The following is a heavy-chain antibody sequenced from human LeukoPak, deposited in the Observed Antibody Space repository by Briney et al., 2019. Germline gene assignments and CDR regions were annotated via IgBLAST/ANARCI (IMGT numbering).Heavy chain of an antibody. CDR2: ISGSGNST. Sequence: PGGSLRLSCAASGFTFSSYAMNWVRQAPGKGLEWVSTISGSGNSTYYADSVKGRFTISRDNAKNSLYLQMNSLRAEDTAVYYCARDYYGSGSSDYWGQGTLVTVSS. CDR1: GFTFSSYA. CDR3: ARDYYGSGSSDY. V-gene: IGHV3-23*01. J-gene: IGHJ4*02. D-gene: IGHD3-10*01.